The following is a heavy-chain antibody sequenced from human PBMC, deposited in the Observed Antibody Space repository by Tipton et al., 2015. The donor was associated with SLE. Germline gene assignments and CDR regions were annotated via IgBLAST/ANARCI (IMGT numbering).Heavy chain of an antibody. Sequence: TLSLTCAVSGGSISSYYWSWIRQPPGKGLEWIGEINHSGSTNYNPSLKSRVTISVDTSKNQFSLKLSSVTAADTAVYYCARKEWAFDIWGQGTMVTVSS. J-gene: IGHJ3*02. D-gene: IGHD2-8*01. CDR3: ARKEWAFDI. CDR1: GGSISSYY. CDR2: INHSGST. V-gene: IGHV4-34*01.